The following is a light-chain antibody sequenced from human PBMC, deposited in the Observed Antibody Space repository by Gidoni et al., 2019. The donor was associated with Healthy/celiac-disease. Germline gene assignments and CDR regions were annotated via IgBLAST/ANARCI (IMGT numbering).Light chain of an antibody. J-gene: IGLJ2*01. CDR2: GNS. CDR1: SSNIGAGYD. CDR3: QSYDSSLSGYVV. Sequence: QSVLTQPPSASGDPGQTVTIPCTGSSSNIGAGYDVHWYQQLPGTAPKLLIYGNSKRPSGVPDRVSGSKSGTSASLAITGLQAEDEADYYCQSYDSSLSGYVVFGGGTKLTVL. V-gene: IGLV1-40*01.